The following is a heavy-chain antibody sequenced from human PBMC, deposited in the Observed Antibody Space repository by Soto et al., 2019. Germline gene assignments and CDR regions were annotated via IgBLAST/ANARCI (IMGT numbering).Heavy chain of an antibody. V-gene: IGHV3-30-3*01. CDR2: ISYDGSNK. CDR1: GFTFSSYA. D-gene: IGHD3-9*01. J-gene: IGHJ4*02. Sequence: GGSLRLSCAASGFTFSSYAMHRVRQAPGKGLEWVAVISYDGSNKYYADSVKGRFTISRDNSKNTLYLQMNSLRAEDTAVYYCARDYDILTGYPTIDYWGQGTLVTVSS. CDR3: ARDYDILTGYPTIDY.